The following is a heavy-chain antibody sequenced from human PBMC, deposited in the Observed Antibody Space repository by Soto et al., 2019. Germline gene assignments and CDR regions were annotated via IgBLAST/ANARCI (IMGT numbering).Heavy chain of an antibody. CDR2: IIGGPANRA. J-gene: IGHJ4*02. V-gene: IGHV3-23*01. D-gene: IGHD6-19*01. CDR3: AKDKMEQWLVVGYFEN. Sequence: EVQLLESGGGLVQPGGSLRLSCVASGFTFGDRAMGWVRQTPGRGLQWVAAIIGGPANRAYYTESVKGRFTIYRDNSKSTLYLQMNSLRAGDTSVYYCAKDKMEQWLVVGYFENWGQGALVTVSS. CDR1: GFTFGDRA.